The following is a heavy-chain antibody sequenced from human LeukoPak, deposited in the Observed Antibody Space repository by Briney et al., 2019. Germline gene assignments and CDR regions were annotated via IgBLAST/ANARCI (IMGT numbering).Heavy chain of an antibody. CDR2: ISRTGDTI. Sequence: PGGSLRLSCTASGFTFSDYYMSWLRQAPGKGLEWVSYISRTGDTIYYADSVKGRFTISRDTAKNSLYLQMNSLRAEDTAVYYCARGSGYSGYVAYWGQGTLVTVSS. CDR1: GFTFSDYY. D-gene: IGHD5-12*01. V-gene: IGHV3-11*01. J-gene: IGHJ4*02. CDR3: ARGSGYSGYVAY.